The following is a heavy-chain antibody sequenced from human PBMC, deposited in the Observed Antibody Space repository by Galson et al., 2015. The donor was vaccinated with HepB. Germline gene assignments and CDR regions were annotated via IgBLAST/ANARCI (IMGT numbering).Heavy chain of an antibody. CDR2: ISYDGSNK. V-gene: IGHV3-30*18. CDR1: GFTFSGYG. J-gene: IGHJ4*02. Sequence: SLRLSCAASGFTFSGYGMNWVRQAPGKGLEWVALISYDGSNKYYADSVKGRFTISRDNSKNTLYLEMNSLRTGDTALYYCGKSGDWYATKHIDYWGQGTLVTVSS. D-gene: IGHD6-19*01. CDR3: GKSGDWYATKHIDY.